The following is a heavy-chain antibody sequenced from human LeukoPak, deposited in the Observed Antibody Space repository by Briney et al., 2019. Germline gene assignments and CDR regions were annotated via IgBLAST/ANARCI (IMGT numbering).Heavy chain of an antibody. CDR3: AAQWLLHGAFDI. CDR1: GLTFSSYA. J-gene: IGHJ3*02. CDR2: ISGSGGST. D-gene: IGHD6-19*01. Sequence: GGSLRLSCAASGLTFSSYAMSWVRQAPGKGLEWVSAISGSGGSTYYADSVKGRFTISRDNSKNPLYLQMNSLRAEDTAVYYCAAQWLLHGAFDIWGQGTMVTVSS. V-gene: IGHV3-23*01.